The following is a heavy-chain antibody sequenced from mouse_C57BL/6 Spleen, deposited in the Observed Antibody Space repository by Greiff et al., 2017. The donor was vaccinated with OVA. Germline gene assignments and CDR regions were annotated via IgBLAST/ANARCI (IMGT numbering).Heavy chain of an antibody. Sequence: EVKLEESGGGLVKPGGSLKLSCAASGFTFSSYAMSWVRQTPEKRLEWVATISDGGSCTYYPDTVKGRFTITRDNAKNNLYLQMSHLKSEDTAMYYCARDALYYYGKGYCFDYWGQGTTLTVSS. CDR1: GFTFSSYA. J-gene: IGHJ2*01. D-gene: IGHD1-1*01. V-gene: IGHV5-4*01. CDR3: ARDALYYYGKGYCFDY. CDR2: ISDGGSCT.